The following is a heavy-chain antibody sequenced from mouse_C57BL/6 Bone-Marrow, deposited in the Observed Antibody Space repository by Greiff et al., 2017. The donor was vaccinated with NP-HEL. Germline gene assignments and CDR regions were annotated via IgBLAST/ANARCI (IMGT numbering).Heavy chain of an antibody. CDR1: GYTFTSYW. CDR3: ARGESGKEDYFDY. D-gene: IGHD2-1*01. Sequence: VQLQQPGAELVKPGASVKLSCKASGYTFTSYWMHWVKQRPGQGLEWIGMIHPNSGSTNYKEKFKSKATLTVDKSSSTAYMQLSTLTSEDSAVCHRARGESGKEDYFDYWGQGTTLTVSS. J-gene: IGHJ2*01. V-gene: IGHV1-64*01. CDR2: IHPNSGST.